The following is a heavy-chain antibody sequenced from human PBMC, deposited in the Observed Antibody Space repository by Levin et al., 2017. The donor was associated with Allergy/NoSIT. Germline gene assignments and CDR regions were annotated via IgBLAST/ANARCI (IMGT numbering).Heavy chain of an antibody. CDR2: IYYSGST. V-gene: IGHV4-61*01. J-gene: IGHJ2*01. D-gene: IGHD5-18*01. CDR1: GGSVSSGSYY. Sequence: PSETLSLTCTVSGGSVSSGSYYWSWIRQPPGKGLEWIGYIYYSGSTNYNPSLKSRVTISVDTSKNQFSLKLSSVTAADTAVYYCARAVVTYNTAMVVVRYFDLWGRGTLVTVSS. CDR3: ARAVVTYNTAMVVVRYFDL.